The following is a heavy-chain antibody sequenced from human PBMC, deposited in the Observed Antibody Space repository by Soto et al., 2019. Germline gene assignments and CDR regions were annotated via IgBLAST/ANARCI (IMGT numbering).Heavy chain of an antibody. CDR3: TKGPDGSGYYHNWFDS. D-gene: IGHD3-22*01. Sequence: EVHLLESGGALVQPGGSLTLSCAASGFSFSDYAVSWVRQAPGKGLEWVSSISRTGDSAYYADSVKGRFAISRDRSKNRLSLQMNSLRVEDTAVYYCTKGPDGSGYYHNWFDSWGQGTLITVSS. V-gene: IGHV3-23*01. J-gene: IGHJ5*01. CDR1: GFSFSDYA. CDR2: ISRTGDSA.